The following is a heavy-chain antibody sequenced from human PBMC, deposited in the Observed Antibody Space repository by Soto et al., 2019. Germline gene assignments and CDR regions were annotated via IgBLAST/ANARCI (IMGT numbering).Heavy chain of an antibody. J-gene: IGHJ4*02. V-gene: IGHV1-2*02. D-gene: IGHD3-16*02. CDR2: INPNSGGT. CDR1: GYTFTGYY. Sequence: QVQLVQSGAEVKKPGASVKVSCKASGYTFTGYYMHWVRQAPGQGLEWMGWINPNSGGTNYAQKFQGRVTMTRDTSISTSYMELSRLRSDDTAVYYCARGYVWGSYRTGRELGYWGQGTLVTVSS. CDR3: ARGYVWGSYRTGRELGY.